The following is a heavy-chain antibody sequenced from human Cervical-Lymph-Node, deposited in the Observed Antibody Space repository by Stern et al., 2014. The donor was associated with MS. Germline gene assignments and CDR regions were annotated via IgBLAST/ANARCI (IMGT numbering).Heavy chain of an antibody. CDR1: GGSVSSGGYF. J-gene: IGHJ2*01. D-gene: IGHD3-3*02. CDR3: ARNPALWYFDL. Sequence: QLQLQESGPGLVKPLQTLSLTCTVSGGSVSSGGYFWNWIRQHPGKGLEWIGHVYYNGSIAYNPSLKSRVTISVDTSKNQFSLRLRSVTAADTAVYYCARNPALWYFDLWGRGTLAAVSS. CDR2: VYYNGSI. V-gene: IGHV4-31*03.